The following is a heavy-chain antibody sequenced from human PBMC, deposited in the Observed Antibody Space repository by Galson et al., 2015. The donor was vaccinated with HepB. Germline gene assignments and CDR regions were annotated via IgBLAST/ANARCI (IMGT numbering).Heavy chain of an antibody. D-gene: IGHD4-17*01. CDR2: IIPIFGTA. J-gene: IGHJ4*02. CDR1: GGTFSSYA. CDR3: ARGIPYGAHDY. V-gene: IGHV1-69*13. Sequence: SVKVSCKASGGTFSSYAFTWVRQAPGQGLEWVGGIIPIFGTANYAQKFQDRVTITADESTSTVYMELSSLRFEDTAVYYCARGIPYGAHDYWGQGTLVTVSS.